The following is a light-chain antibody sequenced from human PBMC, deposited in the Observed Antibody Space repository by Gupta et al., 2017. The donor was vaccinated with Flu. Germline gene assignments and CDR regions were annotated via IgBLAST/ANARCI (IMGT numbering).Light chain of an antibody. V-gene: IGKV3-20*01. Sequence: VTLSLSPGEGATLSCRASQSVTSSLAWYQQKPGQAPRLLIYGASTRDAGIPDRFTGGGSGTDFSLTIDRREPEDFAVYFCQQYGSSSPCTFGQGTKVEVK. J-gene: IGKJ1*01. CDR2: GAS. CDR1: QSVTSS. CDR3: QQYGSSSPCT.